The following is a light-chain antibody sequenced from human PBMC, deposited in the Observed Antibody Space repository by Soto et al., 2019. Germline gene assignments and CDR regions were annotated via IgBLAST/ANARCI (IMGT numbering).Light chain of an antibody. Sequence: DLQMTQSPSTLSASVGDRVTITCRASQSISSWLAWYQQKPGKAPKLLIYHASSSESGVPSTCSGSGSGTEFTLTICSLPPDDFATNYCQQYNSYSWTFGQGTKVDIK. V-gene: IGKV1-5*01. CDR1: QSISSW. CDR2: HAS. CDR3: QQYNSYSWT. J-gene: IGKJ1*01.